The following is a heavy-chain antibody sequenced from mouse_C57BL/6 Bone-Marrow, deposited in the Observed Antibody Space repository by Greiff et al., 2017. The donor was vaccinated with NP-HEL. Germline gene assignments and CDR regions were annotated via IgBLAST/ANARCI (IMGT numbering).Heavy chain of an antibody. CDR3: ARGGPYYSNFYFDG. Sequence: EVQLVESGGGLVKPGGSLKLSCAASGFTFSDYGMHWVRQAPEKGLEWVAYISSGSSTIYYADTVKGRFTISRDNAKNTLFLQMTSLRSEDTAMYYCARGGPYYSNFYFDGWGKSTTLTVSS. V-gene: IGHV5-17*01. CDR2: ISSGSSTI. J-gene: IGHJ2*01. D-gene: IGHD2-5*01. CDR1: GFTFSDYG.